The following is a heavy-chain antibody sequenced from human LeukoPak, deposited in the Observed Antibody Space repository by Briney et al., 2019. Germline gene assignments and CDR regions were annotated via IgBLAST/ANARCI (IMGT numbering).Heavy chain of an antibody. CDR2: IYYTGST. CDR3: ARSYYGGSHQYYFDY. J-gene: IGHJ4*02. D-gene: IGHD4-23*01. CDR1: GGSISTYY. V-gene: IGHV4-59*08. Sequence: SDTLSLTCAVSGGSISTYYWSWIRQPPGKGPEWIGYIYYTGSTNYNPSLESRVTISVDTSKNQFSLKLSSVTAADTALYYCARSYYGGSHQYYFDYWGQGTLVTVSS.